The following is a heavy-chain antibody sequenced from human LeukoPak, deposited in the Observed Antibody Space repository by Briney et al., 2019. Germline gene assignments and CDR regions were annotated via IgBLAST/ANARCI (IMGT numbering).Heavy chain of an antibody. D-gene: IGHD3-22*01. CDR1: GGTFSSYA. V-gene: IGHV1-69*05. J-gene: IGHJ3*02. Sequence: SVKVSCKASGGTFSSYAISWVRQAPGQGLEWMGRIIPIFGTANYAQKFQGRVAITTDESTSTAYMELSSLRSEDTAVYYCARDWYYDSSGYLDAFDIWGQGTMVTVSS. CDR2: IIPIFGTA. CDR3: ARDWYYDSSGYLDAFDI.